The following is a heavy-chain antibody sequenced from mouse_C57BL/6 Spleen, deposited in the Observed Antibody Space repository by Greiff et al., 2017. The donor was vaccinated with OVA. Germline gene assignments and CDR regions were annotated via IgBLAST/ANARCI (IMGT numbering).Heavy chain of an antibody. D-gene: IGHD3-1*01. CDR1: GYTFTSYW. J-gene: IGHJ2*01. Sequence: VQLQQPGAELVMPGASVKLSCKASGYTFTSYWMHWVKQRPGQGLEWIGEIDPSDSYTNYNQKFKGKSTLTVDKSSSTAYMQLSSLTSEDSAVYYCASSARGYVQYYFDYWGQGTTLTVSS. V-gene: IGHV1-69*01. CDR3: ASSARGYVQYYFDY. CDR2: IDPSDSYT.